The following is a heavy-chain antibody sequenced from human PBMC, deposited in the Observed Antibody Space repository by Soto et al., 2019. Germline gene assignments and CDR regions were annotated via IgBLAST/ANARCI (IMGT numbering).Heavy chain of an antibody. CDR2: ISSSSSTI. D-gene: IGHD3-22*01. J-gene: IGHJ4*02. CDR3: ARDDYPYYDDSSGYHFDY. V-gene: IGHV3-48*01. CDR1: GFTFNTYN. Sequence: PGGSLRLSCVASGFTFNTYNMNWVRQAPGKGLEWVSYISSSSSTIHYADSVKGRFTISRDNAKNSLYLQMNSLRAEDTAVYYCARDDYPYYDDSSGYHFDYWGQGTLVTVSS.